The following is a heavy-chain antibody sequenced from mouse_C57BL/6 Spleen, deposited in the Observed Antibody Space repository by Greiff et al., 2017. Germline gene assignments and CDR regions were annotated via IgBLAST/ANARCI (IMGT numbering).Heavy chain of an antibody. CDR3: AREGNWDEEGYAMDD. Sequence: EVQLVESEGGLVQPGSSMKLSCTASGFTFSDYYMAWVRQVPEKGLEWVANINYDGSSTYYLDSLKSRFIISRDNAKNILYLQMSSLKSEDTATYYCAREGNWDEEGYAMDDWGQGTSVTVSS. CDR2: INYDGSST. CDR1: GFTFSDYY. J-gene: IGHJ4*01. D-gene: IGHD4-1*01. V-gene: IGHV5-16*01.